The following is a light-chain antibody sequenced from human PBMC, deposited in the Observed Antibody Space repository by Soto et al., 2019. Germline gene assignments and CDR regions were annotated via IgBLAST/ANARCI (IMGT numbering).Light chain of an antibody. Sequence: EIVLIQSPATLSLSPGERATLSCRASQSVGSYLAWYQHKPGQAHRHLIYAAYTRGTGVPARFSGSGSGTDFTLTISRLEPEDFAVYYCQQYGTPPQTFGQVTKGDIK. CDR1: QSVGSY. J-gene: IGKJ1*01. V-gene: IGKV3-20*01. CDR2: AAY. CDR3: QQYGTPPQT.